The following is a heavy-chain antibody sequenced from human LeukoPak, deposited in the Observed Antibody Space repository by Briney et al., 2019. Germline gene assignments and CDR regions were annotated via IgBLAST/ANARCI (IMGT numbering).Heavy chain of an antibody. Sequence: SETLSLACAVYGGSFSGYYWSWIRQPPGKGLEWIGEINHSGSTNYNPSLKSRVTISVDTSKNQSSLKLSSVTAADTAVYYCARDPHYYGSGSSYWGQGTLVTVSS. CDR3: ARDPHYYGSGSSY. CDR1: GGSFSGYY. V-gene: IGHV4-34*01. J-gene: IGHJ4*02. D-gene: IGHD3-10*01. CDR2: INHSGST.